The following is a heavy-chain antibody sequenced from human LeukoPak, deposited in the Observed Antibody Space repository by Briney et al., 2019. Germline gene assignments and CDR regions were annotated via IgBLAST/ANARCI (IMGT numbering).Heavy chain of an antibody. CDR3: ARSSGYLFFHYFDY. CDR2: IYYSGST. CDR1: GGSISSYY. Sequence: PSETLSLTCTVSGGSISSYYWSWIRQPPGKGLEWIGYIYYSGSTNYNPSLKSRVTISVDTSKNQLSLKLSSVTAADTAAYYCARSSGYLFFHYFDYWGQGTLVTVSS. D-gene: IGHD5-18*01. J-gene: IGHJ4*02. V-gene: IGHV4-59*01.